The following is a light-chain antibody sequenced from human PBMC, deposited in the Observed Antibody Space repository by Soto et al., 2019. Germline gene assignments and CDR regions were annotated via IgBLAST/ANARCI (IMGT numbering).Light chain of an antibody. J-gene: IGLJ3*02. V-gene: IGLV2-8*01. CDR1: SSDVGGYNY. Sequence: QSALTQPPSASGSPGQSVTISCTGTSSDVGGYNYVSWYQQYPGRAPKLMIYEVTKRPSGVPDRFSGSKSGNTASLTVSGLQAADEADYYCSSYAASNNFYFVFGGGTKLTVL. CDR3: SSYAASNNFYFV. CDR2: EVT.